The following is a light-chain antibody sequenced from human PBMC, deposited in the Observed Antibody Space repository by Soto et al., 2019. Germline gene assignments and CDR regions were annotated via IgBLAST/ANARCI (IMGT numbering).Light chain of an antibody. CDR1: SRDIGGYDF. Sequence: QSALTQPPSASGSPGQSVTISCTGTSRDIGGYDFVSWYQQHPGKAPQLLIYDVIKRPSGVPRRFSGSKAGNTAFLTVSGLQTDDADDYYCSSYGGSNNLLFGGGTKLTVL. CDR2: DVI. CDR3: SSYGGSNNLL. V-gene: IGLV2-8*01. J-gene: IGLJ2*01.